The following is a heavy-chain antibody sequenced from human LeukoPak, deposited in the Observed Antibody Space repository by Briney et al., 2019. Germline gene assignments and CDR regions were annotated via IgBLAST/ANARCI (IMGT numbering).Heavy chain of an antibody. V-gene: IGHV3-21*04. J-gene: IGHJ3*02. D-gene: IGHD4-17*01. CDR1: GFTFSGYS. Sequence: GGSLRLSCAASGFTFSGYSMNWVRQAPGKGLEWVSSISSSSSYIYYADFVKGRFTISRDNSKNTLYLLMNTLRAEDTAVYYCAKVRDYGDYTSLDAFDIWGQGTMVTVSS. CDR2: ISSSSSYI. CDR3: AKVRDYGDYTSLDAFDI.